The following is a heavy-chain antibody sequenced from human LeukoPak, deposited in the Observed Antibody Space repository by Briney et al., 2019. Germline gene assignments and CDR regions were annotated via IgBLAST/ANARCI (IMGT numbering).Heavy chain of an antibody. V-gene: IGHV1-24*01. CDR1: GYTLTELS. CDR2: FDPEDGET. J-gene: IGHJ4*02. Sequence: GASVKVSCKVSGYTLTELSMHWVRQAPGKGLEWMGGFDPEDGETIYAQKFQGRVTMTEDTSTDTAYMELSSLRSEDTAVYYCATDVRAAGGYYHYFDYWGQGTLVTVSS. D-gene: IGHD3-22*01. CDR3: ATDVRAAGGYYHYFDY.